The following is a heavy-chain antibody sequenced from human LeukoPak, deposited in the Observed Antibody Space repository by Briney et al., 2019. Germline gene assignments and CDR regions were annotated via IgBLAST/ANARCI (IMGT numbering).Heavy chain of an antibody. D-gene: IGHD3-22*01. J-gene: IGHJ3*02. CDR1: GGSISSSSYY. Sequence: PSETLSLTCTVSGGSISSSSYYWGWIRQPPGKGLEWIGYIYYSGSTNYNPSLKSRVTISVDTSKNQFSLKLSSVTAADTAVYYCARLNSYYDSSGYYGLQAFDIWGQGTMVTVSS. CDR2: IYYSGST. V-gene: IGHV4-61*05. CDR3: ARLNSYYDSSGYYGLQAFDI.